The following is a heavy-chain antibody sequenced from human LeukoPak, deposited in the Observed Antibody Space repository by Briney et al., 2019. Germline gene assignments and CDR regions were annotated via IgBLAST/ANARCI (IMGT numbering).Heavy chain of an antibody. CDR2: ISSSSSYI. D-gene: IGHD3-3*01. Sequence: GGSLRLSCAASGFTFSSYSMNWVRQAPGKGLEWVSSISSSSSYIYYADSVKGRFTISRDNAKNSLYLQMNSLRAEDTAVYYCARAQTYYDFWSGYYLDYWGQGTLVTVSS. CDR3: ARAQTYYDFWSGYYLDY. CDR1: GFTFSSYS. V-gene: IGHV3-21*01. J-gene: IGHJ4*02.